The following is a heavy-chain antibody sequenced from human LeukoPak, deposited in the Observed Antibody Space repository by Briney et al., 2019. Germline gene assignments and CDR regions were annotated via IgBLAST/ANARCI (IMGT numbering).Heavy chain of an antibody. CDR3: ARDQKNYYYDSSGRGFDP. CDR1: GFTFSSYA. Sequence: PGGALRLSCVASGFTFSSYAMHEVRQAPGKGLEGVAVISYDGSNKYYADSVKGRFTISRDNSKNTLYLQMNSLRAEDTAVYYCARDQKNYYYDSSGRGFDPWGQGTLVTVSS. CDR2: ISYDGSNK. J-gene: IGHJ5*02. D-gene: IGHD3-22*01. V-gene: IGHV3-30-3*01.